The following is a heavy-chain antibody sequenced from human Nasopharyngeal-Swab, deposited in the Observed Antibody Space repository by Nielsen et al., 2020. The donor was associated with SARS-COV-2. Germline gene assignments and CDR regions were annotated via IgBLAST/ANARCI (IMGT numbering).Heavy chain of an antibody. D-gene: IGHD2-15*01. CDR1: GYSFTSYW. CDR3: ARLRREVVGIYYYYYMDV. CDR2: IDPSDSYT. J-gene: IGHJ6*03. V-gene: IGHV5-10-1*01. Sequence: GESLKISCKGSGYSFTSYWISWGRQMPGHGLEWMGRIDPSDSYTNYSPSFQGHVTISADKSISTAYLQWSSLKASDTAMYYCARLRREVVGIYYYYYMDVWGKGTTVTVSS.